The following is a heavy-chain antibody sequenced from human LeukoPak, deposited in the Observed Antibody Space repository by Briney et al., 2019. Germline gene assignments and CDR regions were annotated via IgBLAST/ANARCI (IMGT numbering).Heavy chain of an antibody. CDR2: INPNSGGT. CDR1: GYTFTGYY. V-gene: IGHV1-2*02. J-gene: IGHJ4*02. D-gene: IGHD2-15*01. CDR3: ARPTYCSGGSCYLGYFDY. Sequence: ASVKVSCKASGYTFTGYYMHWVRQAPGQGLEWMGWINPNSGGTNYAQKLQGRVTMTRDTSISTAYMELSRLRSDDTAVYYCARPTYCSGGSCYLGYFDYWGQGTLVTVSS.